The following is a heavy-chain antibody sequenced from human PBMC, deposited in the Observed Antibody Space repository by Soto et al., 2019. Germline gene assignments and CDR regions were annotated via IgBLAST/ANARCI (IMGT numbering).Heavy chain of an antibody. Sequence: GGSLRLSCAASGFTFSTYAMSWVRQAPGKGLEWVSAISGSGGSTYYADSVKGRFTISRDNSKNMLYLQMNSLRAEDTAVYYCAKDRISRDGYSTFDYWGQGTLVTVSS. CDR1: GFTFSTYA. J-gene: IGHJ4*02. V-gene: IGHV3-23*01. CDR2: ISGSGGST. D-gene: IGHD5-18*01. CDR3: AKDRISRDGYSTFDY.